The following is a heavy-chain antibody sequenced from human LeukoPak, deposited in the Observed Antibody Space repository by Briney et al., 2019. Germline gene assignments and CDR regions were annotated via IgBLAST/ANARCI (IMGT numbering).Heavy chain of an antibody. Sequence: SETLSLTCTVSGGSISSGDYYWSWIRQPPGKGLEWIGEINHSGSTNYNPSLKSRVTISVDTSKNQFSLKLSSVTAADTAVYYCASPTTDYYYYMDVWGKGTTVTVSS. J-gene: IGHJ6*03. V-gene: IGHV4-39*01. CDR2: INHSGST. CDR3: ASPTTDYYYYMDV. CDR1: GGSISSGDYY. D-gene: IGHD1-14*01.